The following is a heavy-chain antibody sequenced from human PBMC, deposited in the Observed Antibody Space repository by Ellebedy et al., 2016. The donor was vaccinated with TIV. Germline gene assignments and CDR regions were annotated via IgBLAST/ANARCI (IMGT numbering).Heavy chain of an antibody. CDR3: ARDDTGINHANAFDF. D-gene: IGHD1-14*01. CDR1: GGSVTTTTYR. J-gene: IGHJ3*01. Sequence: MPSETLSLTCSVSGGSVTTTTYRWSWIRRPPGKGLEVIGYISSSGRTNFHPSLKSRVTMSVDSSNNQFSLRLASVAAADTAVYYCARDDTGINHANAFDFWGQGTLVTVSS. V-gene: IGHV4-61*01. CDR2: ISSSGRT.